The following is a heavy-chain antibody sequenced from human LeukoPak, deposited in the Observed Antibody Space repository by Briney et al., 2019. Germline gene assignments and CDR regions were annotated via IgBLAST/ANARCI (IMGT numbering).Heavy chain of an antibody. CDR3: AREAGYSGYEYFDY. Sequence: GGSLRLSCAASGFTFSSYAMHWVRQAPGKGLEWVGVISYDGSNKYYADSVKGRFTISRDNSKNTLYLQMNSLRAEDTAVYYCAREAGYSGYEYFDYWGQGTLVTVSS. D-gene: IGHD5-12*01. V-gene: IGHV3-30-3*01. CDR2: ISYDGSNK. CDR1: GFTFSSYA. J-gene: IGHJ4*02.